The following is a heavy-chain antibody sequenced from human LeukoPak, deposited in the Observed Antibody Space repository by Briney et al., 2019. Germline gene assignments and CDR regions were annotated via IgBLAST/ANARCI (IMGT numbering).Heavy chain of an antibody. Sequence: PGRSLRLSCAASGFTFSGHAMHWVRQAPGKGLEWVAVISYDGSNDYYADSVKGRFTISRDNSKNTLYLQMNSLRAEDTAVYYCATNGPGIAVAGYVDYWGQGTLVTVSS. CDR1: GFTFSGHA. J-gene: IGHJ4*02. CDR2: ISYDGSND. V-gene: IGHV3-30-3*01. CDR3: ATNGPGIAVAGYVDY. D-gene: IGHD6-19*01.